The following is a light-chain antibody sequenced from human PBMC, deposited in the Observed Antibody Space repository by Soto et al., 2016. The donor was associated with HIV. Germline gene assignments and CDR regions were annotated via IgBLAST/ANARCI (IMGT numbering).Light chain of an antibody. CDR3: QQYKSYPLT. CDR1: QGISSY. V-gene: IGKV1-8*01. Sequence: AIRMTQSPSSFSASTGDRVTITCRASQGISSYLAWYQQKPGKAPKLLIYAASTLQSGVPSRFSGSGSGTDFTLTISCLQSEDFATYYCQQYKSYPLTFGGGTKVEIK. J-gene: IGKJ4*01. CDR2: AAS.